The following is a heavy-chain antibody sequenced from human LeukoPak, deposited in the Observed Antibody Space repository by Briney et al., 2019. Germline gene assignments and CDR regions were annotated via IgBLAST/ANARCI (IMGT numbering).Heavy chain of an antibody. CDR3: TRMGYGYSYGSGFDY. CDR2: ISHDGSNK. Sequence: PGGSLRLSCAASGLSFGDYSMHWVRQAPGKGLDWVAVISHDGSNKHYADSVKGRFTISRDNSEKTLYLQMNSLRTEDTALYYCTRMGYGYSYGSGFDYWSQGTLVTVSS. D-gene: IGHD5-18*01. J-gene: IGHJ4*02. V-gene: IGHV3-30-3*01. CDR1: GLSFGDYS.